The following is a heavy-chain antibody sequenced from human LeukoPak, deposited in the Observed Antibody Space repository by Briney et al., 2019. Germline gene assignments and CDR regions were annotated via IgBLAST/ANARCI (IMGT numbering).Heavy chain of an antibody. CDR3: TLLDTGSRDY. V-gene: IGHV3-73*01. J-gene: IGHJ4*02. CDR1: GFTFSGSA. Sequence: GGSLKLSCAASGFTFSGSAMHWVRQASGKGLEWVGRIRSKPNNYATAYAASVRGRFTISRDDSKNTAYLQMNSLESEDTAMYYCTLLDTGSRDYWGQGTLVTVSS. D-gene: IGHD5-18*01. CDR2: IRSKPNNYAT.